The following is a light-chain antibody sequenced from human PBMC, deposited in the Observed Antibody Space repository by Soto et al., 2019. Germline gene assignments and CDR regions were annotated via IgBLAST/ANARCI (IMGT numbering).Light chain of an antibody. CDR1: SSDVGDYNY. CDR3: SSYAGSNRV. V-gene: IGLV2-8*01. Sequence: QSALTQPPSASGSPGQSVTISCTGTSSDVGDYNYVSWYQQHPGKAPKLMIYEVSKRPSGVPDRFSGSKSGNTASLTASGLQAEDEADYYCSSYAGSNRVFGTGTKLTVL. J-gene: IGLJ1*01. CDR2: EVS.